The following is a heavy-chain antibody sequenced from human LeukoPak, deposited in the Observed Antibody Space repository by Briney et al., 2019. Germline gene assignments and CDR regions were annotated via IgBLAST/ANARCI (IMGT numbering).Heavy chain of an antibody. V-gene: IGHV4-39*01. CDR1: GGSISSSSYY. D-gene: IGHD6-13*01. Sequence: SETLSLTCTVSGGSISSSSYYWGWIRQPPGKGLEWIGSIYYSGSTYYNPSLKSRITISVDTSKNQFSLKLSSVTAADTAVYYCATSGAAAGYYYYGMDVWGQGTTVTVSS. CDR2: IYYSGST. CDR3: ATSGAAAGYYYYGMDV. J-gene: IGHJ6*02.